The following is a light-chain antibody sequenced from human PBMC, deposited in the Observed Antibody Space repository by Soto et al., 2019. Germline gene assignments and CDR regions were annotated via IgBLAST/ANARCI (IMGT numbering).Light chain of an antibody. CDR2: DVN. J-gene: IGLJ3*02. CDR3: SSYSSTTTLV. V-gene: IGLV2-14*01. Sequence: QSALTQPASVSGSPGQSITISCTGTSSDVGAYNYVSWYQQRPGKAPKLMIYDVNNRPSGVSNRFSASKSGNTASLTISGLQAEDEADYYCSSYSSTTTLVFGGGTKVTVL. CDR1: SSDVGAYNY.